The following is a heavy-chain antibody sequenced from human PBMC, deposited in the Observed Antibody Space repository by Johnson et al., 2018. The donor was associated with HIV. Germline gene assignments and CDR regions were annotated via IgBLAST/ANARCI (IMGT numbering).Heavy chain of an antibody. J-gene: IGHJ3*01. D-gene: IGHD2-15*01. CDR2: IKSKTDGGTT. CDR3: TTDLPYCSGHDCYNAFDL. Sequence: EVHLVESGGGLVQPGGSLRLSCAASGFTFSNAWMSWVRQAPGKGLEWVGRIKSKTDGGTTDYAAPVKGKFTISRDDSKNTLYLEMNSLKTEDTAVYYCTTDLPYCSGHDCYNAFDLWGQGTTVIVSS. V-gene: IGHV3-15*01. CDR1: GFTFSNAW.